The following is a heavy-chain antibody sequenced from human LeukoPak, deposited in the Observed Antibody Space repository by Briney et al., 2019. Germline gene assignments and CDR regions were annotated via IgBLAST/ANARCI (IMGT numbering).Heavy chain of an antibody. CDR1: GGSISSYY. CDR2: IYTSGST. Sequence: SETLSLTCTVSGGSISSYYWSWIRQPAGKGLEWIGRIYTSGSTNYNPSLKSRVTMSVDTSKNQFSLKLSSVTAADTAVYYCARWGEQTTLRAHAFDIWGRGTMVTVSS. V-gene: IGHV4-4*07. J-gene: IGHJ3*02. D-gene: IGHD1-14*01. CDR3: ARWGEQTTLRAHAFDI.